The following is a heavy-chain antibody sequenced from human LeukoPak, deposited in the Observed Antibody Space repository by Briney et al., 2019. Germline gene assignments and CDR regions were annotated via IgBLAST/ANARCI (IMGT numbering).Heavy chain of an antibody. D-gene: IGHD3-10*01. CDR2: ISGSGGST. CDR3: AKYGSGTYYNGLY. V-gene: IGHV3-23*01. CDR1: GFTFSSYA. Sequence: GGSLRLSCAASGFTFSSYAMSWVRQAPGKGLEWVSGISGSGGSTYYADSVKGRFTISRDNSKNTLYLQMTSLRAEDTAVYYCAKYGSGTYYNGLYWGQGTLVTVSS. J-gene: IGHJ4*02.